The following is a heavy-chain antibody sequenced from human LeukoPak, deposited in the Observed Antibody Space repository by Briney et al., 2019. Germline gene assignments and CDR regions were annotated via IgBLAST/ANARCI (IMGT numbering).Heavy chain of an antibody. CDR3: ARDRYYYDTSGFLFPH. V-gene: IGHV3-23*01. CDR1: RFTFSSYA. CDR2: ITASGGNT. J-gene: IGHJ1*01. D-gene: IGHD3-22*01. Sequence: PGGSLRLSCAPSRFTFSSYAMGWVRQAPGKGLEWVSAITASGGNTYYADSVKGRFTISRDNSRNTLYLQMNSLRAEDTAVYYCARDRYYYDTSGFLFPHWGQGTLVTVSS.